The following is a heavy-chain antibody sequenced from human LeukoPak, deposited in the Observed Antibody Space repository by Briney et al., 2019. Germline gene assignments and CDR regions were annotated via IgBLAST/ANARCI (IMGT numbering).Heavy chain of an antibody. V-gene: IGHV1-46*01. J-gene: IGHJ5*02. D-gene: IGHD6-13*01. Sequence: GASVKVSCKASGYTFTSYYMHWVRQAPGQGLEWMGIINPSGGSPSYAQKFQGRLTMTRDTSTSTVYMELSSLRSEDTAVYYCARDRSPYSSSRENWFDPWGQGALVTVSS. CDR1: GYTFTSYY. CDR3: ARDRSPYSSSRENWFDP. CDR2: INPSGGSP.